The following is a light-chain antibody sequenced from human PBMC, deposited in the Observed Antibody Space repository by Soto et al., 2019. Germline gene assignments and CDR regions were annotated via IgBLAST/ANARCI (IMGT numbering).Light chain of an antibody. Sequence: DIVVTQFPDSLSLSPGERATLSFRASQSVSSYLAWYQQKPGQAPRLLVYDASNRATGIPARFSGSGSGTDFTLTISSLEPEDFAVYYCQQRSNWPITFGQGTRLEIK. J-gene: IGKJ5*01. CDR3: QQRSNWPIT. CDR2: DAS. CDR1: QSVSSY. V-gene: IGKV3-11*01.